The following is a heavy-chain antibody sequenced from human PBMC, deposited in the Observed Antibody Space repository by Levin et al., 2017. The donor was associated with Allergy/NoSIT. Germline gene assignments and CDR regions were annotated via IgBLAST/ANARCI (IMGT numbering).Heavy chain of an antibody. J-gene: IGHJ4*02. CDR2: ISGSGSII. D-gene: IGHD2-21*02. V-gene: IGHV3-11*01. Sequence: LSLTCAASGFTFGDYYMTWIRRAPGKGLEWVSYISGSGSIIYYGDSVKGRFTISRDNAKNSLYLQMDSLRAEDTAVYYCAGVTRCGGDCYFLDYWGQGALVTVSS. CDR1: GFTFGDYY. CDR3: AGVTRCGGDCYFLDY.